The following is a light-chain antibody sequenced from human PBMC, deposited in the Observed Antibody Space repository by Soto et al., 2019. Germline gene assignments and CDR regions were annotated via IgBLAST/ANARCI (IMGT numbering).Light chain of an antibody. CDR3: QQYGSSPP. Sequence: EIVMTQSPAPLTVSPGERATLSCRASQRVASNLAWYQQKPGQAPRLLIYDTSTRAAGIAARFSGSGSGTEFTLTISSLQSEDFAVYYCQQYGSSPPFGQGTKVDI. J-gene: IGKJ1*01. CDR1: QRVASN. V-gene: IGKV3-15*01. CDR2: DTS.